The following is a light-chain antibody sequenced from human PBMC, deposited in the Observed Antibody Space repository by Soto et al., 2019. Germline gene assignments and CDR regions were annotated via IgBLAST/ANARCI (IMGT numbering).Light chain of an antibody. J-gene: IGLJ1*01. CDR2: DVS. CDR3: NSFTSTCTYS. V-gene: IGLV2-14*01. Sequence: QSVLTQPASVSGSPGQSITISCTGTSSDVGGSIYVSWYKQHPGKAPKLMIYDVSNRPSGVSNRISGSKSGNTASLTISGIQPEDEADYYCNSFTSTCTYSFATGTKVTV. CDR1: SSDVGGSIY.